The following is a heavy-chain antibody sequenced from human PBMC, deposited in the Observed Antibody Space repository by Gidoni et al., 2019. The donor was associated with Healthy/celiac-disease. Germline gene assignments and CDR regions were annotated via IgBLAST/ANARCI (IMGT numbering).Heavy chain of an antibody. CDR1: GFTFSSYG. J-gene: IGHJ4*02. D-gene: IGHD2-21*01. V-gene: IGHV3-30*03. CDR3: VILSLGDPVDY. Sequence: QVQLVESGGGVVQPGRSLRLSCAASGFTFSSYGMHWVRQAPGKGLEWVAVISYDGSNKYYADSVKGRFTISRDNSKNTLYLQMNSLRAEDTAVYYCVILSLGDPVDYWGQGTLVTVSS. CDR2: ISYDGSNK.